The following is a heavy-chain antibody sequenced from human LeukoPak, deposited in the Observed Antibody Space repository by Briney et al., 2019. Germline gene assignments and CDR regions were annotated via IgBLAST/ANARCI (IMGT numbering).Heavy chain of an antibody. V-gene: IGHV3-49*04. CDR2: IRSKAYGGTT. J-gene: IGHJ4*02. D-gene: IGHD3-22*01. Sequence: GGSLRLSCTTSGFTFGDYAMSWVRQAPGKGLEWVGFIRSKAYGGTTEYAASVKGRFTISRDDSKSIAYLLMNSLKTEDTAVYYCQTYYYDSSGYYYIDQWGQGTLVTVSS. CDR3: QTYYYDSSGYYYIDQ. CDR1: GFTFGDYA.